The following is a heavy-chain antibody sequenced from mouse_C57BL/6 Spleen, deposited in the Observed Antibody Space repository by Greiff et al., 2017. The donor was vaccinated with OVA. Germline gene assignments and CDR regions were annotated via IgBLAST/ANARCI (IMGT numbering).Heavy chain of an antibody. J-gene: IGHJ3*01. D-gene: IGHD2-4*01. CDR3: ASDYDYDAWFAY. V-gene: IGHV3-6*01. CDR2: ISYGGSN. Sequence: DVKLQESGPGLVKPSQSLSLTCSVTGYSITSCYYWNWIRQFPGNKLEWVGYISYGGSNNYNPSLKNRISITRDTSKNQFFLKLNSVTTEDTSTYYCASDYDYDAWFAYWGQGTLVTVSA. CDR1: GYSITSCYY.